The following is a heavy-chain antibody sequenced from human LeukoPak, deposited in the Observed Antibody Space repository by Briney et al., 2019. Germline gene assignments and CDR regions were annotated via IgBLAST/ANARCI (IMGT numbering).Heavy chain of an antibody. Sequence: LRLSCAASGFTFSSYSMNWVRQPPGKGLEWIGEINHSGSTNYNPSLKSRVTISVDTSKNQFSLKLSSVTAADTAVYYCARGADYYDSSGYTYYYYYMDVWGKGTTVTISS. CDR1: GFTFSSYS. CDR2: INHSGST. J-gene: IGHJ6*03. D-gene: IGHD3-22*01. CDR3: ARGADYYDSSGYTYYYYYMDV. V-gene: IGHV4-34*01.